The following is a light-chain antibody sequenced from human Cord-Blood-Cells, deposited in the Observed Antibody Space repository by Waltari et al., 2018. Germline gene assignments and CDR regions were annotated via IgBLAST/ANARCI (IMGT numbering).Light chain of an antibody. CDR3: QAWDSSTAI. CDR1: KLGDKY. J-gene: IGLJ2*01. V-gene: IGLV3-1*01. Sequence: SYELTQPPSVSVSPGQTASITCSGDKLGDKYACWYQQKPDQPPVLVIYQDSKRPSGIPERFSGSNAGNTATLTISGTQAMDEADYYCQAWDSSTAIFGGGTKLTVL. CDR2: QDS.